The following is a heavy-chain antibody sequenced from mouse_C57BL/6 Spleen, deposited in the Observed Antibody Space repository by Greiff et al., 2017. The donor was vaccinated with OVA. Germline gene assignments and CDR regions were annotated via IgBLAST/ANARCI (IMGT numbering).Heavy chain of an antibody. CDR3: ARSGITTVVGGYWYFDV. V-gene: IGHV3-8*01. Sequence: EVHLVESGPGLAKPSQTLSLTCSVTGYSITSDYWNWIRKFPGNKLEYMGYISYSGSTYYNPSLKSRISITRDTSKNQYYLQLNSVTTEDTATYYCARSGITTVVGGYWYFDVWGTGTTVTVSS. CDR2: ISYSGST. J-gene: IGHJ1*03. D-gene: IGHD1-1*01. CDR1: GYSITSDY.